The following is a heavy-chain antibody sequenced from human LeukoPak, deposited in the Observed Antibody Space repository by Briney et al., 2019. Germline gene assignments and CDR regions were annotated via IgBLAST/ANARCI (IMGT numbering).Heavy chain of an antibody. D-gene: IGHD2-21*01. J-gene: IGHJ3*02. CDR1: GFTFSSYW. V-gene: IGHV3-74*01. CDR2: INPDGSST. Sequence: GGSLRLSCAASGFTFSSYWMHWVRQVPGKGLVWASRINPDGSSTNYADSVKGRFTISRDNAKNTLYLQMNSLRAEDTAVYCCARPIVVGRPDAFDIWGQGTMVTVSS. CDR3: ARPIVVGRPDAFDI.